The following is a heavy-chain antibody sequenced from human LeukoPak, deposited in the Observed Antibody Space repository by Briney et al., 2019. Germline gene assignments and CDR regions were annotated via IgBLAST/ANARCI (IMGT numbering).Heavy chain of an antibody. J-gene: IGHJ3*02. V-gene: IGHV3-23*01. CDR1: GFTFSSYA. CDR2: ISGSGGST. Sequence: GGSLRLSCAASGFTFSSYAMSWVRQAPGKGLEWVSAISGSGGSTYYADSVKGRFTISRDNSKNTLYMQMNSLRAEDTAVYYCAKERSDYDFWSGYTPDAFDIWGQGTMVTVSS. CDR3: AKERSDYDFWSGYTPDAFDI. D-gene: IGHD3-3*01.